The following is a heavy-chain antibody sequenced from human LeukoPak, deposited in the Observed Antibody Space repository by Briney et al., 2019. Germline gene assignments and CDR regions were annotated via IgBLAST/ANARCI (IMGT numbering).Heavy chain of an antibody. CDR1: GYSFTTYW. J-gene: IGHJ5*02. CDR2: IYPDDSDS. D-gene: IGHD3-10*01. Sequence: GESLKISCETSGYSFTTYWIGWVRQMPGTGLEWVGAIYPDDSDSRYSPSFQGQVVISADRSIRTAYLQWNSLKTPDTAMYYCVRQRGSSGTINHFDPWGQGTLVTVSS. V-gene: IGHV5-51*01. CDR3: VRQRGSSGTINHFDP.